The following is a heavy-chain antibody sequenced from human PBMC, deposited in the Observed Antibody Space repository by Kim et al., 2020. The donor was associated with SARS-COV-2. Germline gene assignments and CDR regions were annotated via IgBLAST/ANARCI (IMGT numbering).Heavy chain of an antibody. D-gene: IGHD6-13*01. J-gene: IGHJ3*02. CDR1: GFTFSSYS. V-gene: IGHV3-21*01. CDR2: ISSSSSYI. CDR3: ARDQGAAAGTKYDAFDI. Sequence: GGSLRLSCAASGFTFSSYSMNWVRQAPGKGLEWVSSISSSSSYIYYADSVKGRFTISRDNAKNSLYLQMNSLRAEDTAVYYCARDQGAAAGTKYDAFDIWGQGTMVTVSS.